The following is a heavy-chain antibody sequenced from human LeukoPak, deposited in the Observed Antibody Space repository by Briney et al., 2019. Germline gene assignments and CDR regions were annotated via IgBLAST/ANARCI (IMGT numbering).Heavy chain of an antibody. V-gene: IGHV1-18*01. J-gene: IGHJ6*02. D-gene: IGHD3-22*01. CDR2: ISAYNGNT. CDR1: GYTFTSYG. Sequence: ASVKVSCKASGYTFTSYGISWVRQAPGQGLEWMGWISAYNGNTNYAQKLQGRVTMTTDTSTSTAYMELRSLRSDDTAVYYCARDKMSNYYDSSGYPRASYYYYYYGMDVWGQGTTVTVSS. CDR3: ARDKMSNYYDSSGYPRASYYYYYYGMDV.